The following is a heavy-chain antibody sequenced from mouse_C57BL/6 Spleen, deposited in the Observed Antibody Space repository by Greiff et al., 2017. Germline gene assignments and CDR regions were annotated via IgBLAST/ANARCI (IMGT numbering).Heavy chain of an antibody. CDR3: ARRNYDGSSYWYFDV. CDR2: IDPSDSYT. J-gene: IGHJ1*03. V-gene: IGHV1-69*01. Sequence: QVQLQQPGAELVMPGASVKLSCKASGYTFTSYWMHWVKQRPGQGLEWIGEIDPSDSYTNYNQKFKGKSTLTVDKSSSTAYMQLSSLTSEDSAVYYCARRNYDGSSYWYFDVWGTGTTVTVSS. CDR1: GYTFTSYW. D-gene: IGHD1-1*01.